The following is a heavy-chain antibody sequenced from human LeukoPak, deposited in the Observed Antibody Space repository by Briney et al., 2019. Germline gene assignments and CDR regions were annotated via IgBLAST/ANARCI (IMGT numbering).Heavy chain of an antibody. CDR3: VKDRSIAAPNNDFFDS. V-gene: IGHV3-64D*06. CDR2: TSSNGATT. J-gene: IGHJ4*02. CDR1: GFTFNRFY. Sequence: GGSLRLSCSASGFTFNRFYLHRVRQAPGKGLEFVSHTSSNGATTYYADSVKGRFTISRDNSKNTLYLQMSSLRADDTAVYYCVKDRSIAAPNNDFFDSWGQGALVTVSS. D-gene: IGHD6-6*01.